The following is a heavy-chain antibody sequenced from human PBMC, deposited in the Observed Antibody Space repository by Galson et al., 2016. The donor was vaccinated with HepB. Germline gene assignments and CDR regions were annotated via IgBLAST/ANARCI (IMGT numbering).Heavy chain of an antibody. J-gene: IGHJ4*02. D-gene: IGHD2-8*01. CDR3: ARDSGVRAVDY. CDR1: GFTFSTYW. Sequence: SLRLSCAASGFTFSTYWMSWIRHAPGKGPEWVANIHKDGSDKYYVDSVKGRFTVSRDNAKNSLYLQMNSLRAEDTAVYYWARDSGVRAVDYWGQGTLVTVSS. CDR2: IHKDGSDK. V-gene: IGHV3-7*01.